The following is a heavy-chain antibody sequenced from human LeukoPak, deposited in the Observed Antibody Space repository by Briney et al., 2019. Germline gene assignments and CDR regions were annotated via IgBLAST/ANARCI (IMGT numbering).Heavy chain of an antibody. CDR3: ASVRRGFGESSKYYAYYYMGV. V-gene: IGHV4-4*07. Sequence: SETLSLTCTVSGGSISSYYWSWIRQPAGKGLEWIGRIHTSGSTNYSPSLKSRVTISLDTSKNQFSLKLSSVTAADTAVYYCASVRRGFGESSKYYAYYYMGVWGKGTTVTISS. J-gene: IGHJ6*03. D-gene: IGHD3-10*01. CDR2: IHTSGST. CDR1: GGSISSYY.